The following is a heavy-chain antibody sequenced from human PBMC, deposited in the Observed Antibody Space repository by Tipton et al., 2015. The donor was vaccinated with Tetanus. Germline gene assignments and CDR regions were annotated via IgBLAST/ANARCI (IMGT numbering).Heavy chain of an antibody. D-gene: IGHD2-2*01. CDR2: INHSGST. V-gene: IGHV4-34*01. CDR3: ARGLTSPSMGVWFDP. CDR1: GGSFSGYN. Sequence: TLSLTCAVYGGSFSGYNWSLIRQPPGKGLEWIGDINHSGSTNYSPSLKSRVTISVDTSKNQFSLNLNSVTAADTAIYYCARGLTSPSMGVWFDPWGQGTLVTVSS. J-gene: IGHJ5*02.